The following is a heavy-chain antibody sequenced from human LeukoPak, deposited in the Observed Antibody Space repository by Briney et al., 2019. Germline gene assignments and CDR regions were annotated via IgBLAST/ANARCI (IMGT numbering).Heavy chain of an antibody. CDR1: GFTVSSNY. CDR3: AKVDYWSPENYLDS. J-gene: IGHJ4*02. Sequence: GGSLRLSCAASGFTVSSNYMSWVRQAPGKGLEWVSVIYSCGSTYYADSVKGRFTISRDNSQNTVHLQMDNLRADDTAVYYCAKVDYWSPENYLDSWGQGTLVTVSS. D-gene: IGHD1-1*01. V-gene: IGHV3-53*01. CDR2: IYSCGST.